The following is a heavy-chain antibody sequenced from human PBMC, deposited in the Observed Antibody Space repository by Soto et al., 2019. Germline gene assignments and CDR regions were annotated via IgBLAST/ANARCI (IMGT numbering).Heavy chain of an antibody. CDR1: GFTFGDYA. D-gene: IGHD3-10*02. CDR2: IRSKAHGGTT. Sequence: PGGSLRLSCAASGFTFGDYAMSWFRQAPGKGLGWVGFIRSKAHGGTTENAASVTGRFPTSRDDPQSISYLQRNSLKTEDTAVYYCTRGENVRGVIIYYYGLDFWGQGTSVTVSS. CDR3: TRGENVRGVIIYYYGLDF. J-gene: IGHJ6*02. V-gene: IGHV3-49*03.